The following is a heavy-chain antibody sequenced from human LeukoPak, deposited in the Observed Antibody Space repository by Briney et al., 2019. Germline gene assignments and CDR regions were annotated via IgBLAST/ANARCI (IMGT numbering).Heavy chain of an antibody. CDR1: GFTFSSYA. V-gene: IGHV3-23*01. J-gene: IGHJ4*02. CDR3: AKAPSSSSWEIDFDY. CDR2: ISGSGGST. Sequence: PGGSLRLSCAASGFTFSSYAMSWVRQAPGQGLEWVSAISGSGGSTYYADSVKVRFTISRDNSKNTLYLQMNSLRAEDTAVYYCAKAPSSSSWEIDFDYWGQGTLVTVSS. D-gene: IGHD6-13*01.